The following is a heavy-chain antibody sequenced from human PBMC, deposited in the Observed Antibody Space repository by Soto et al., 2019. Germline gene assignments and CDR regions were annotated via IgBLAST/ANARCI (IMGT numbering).Heavy chain of an antibody. D-gene: IGHD5-12*01. J-gene: IGHJ5*02. Sequence: AGGSLRLSCAASGFTFSIYDVRWVRQAPGKGLEWVSGISASGSSPYYADSVKGRFTISRDNSKNTLFLQMNSLRAEDTAVYFCAKSYGYNHGFDPWGQGTLVTVSS. V-gene: IGHV3-23*01. CDR1: GFTFSIYD. CDR3: AKSYGYNHGFDP. CDR2: ISASGSSP.